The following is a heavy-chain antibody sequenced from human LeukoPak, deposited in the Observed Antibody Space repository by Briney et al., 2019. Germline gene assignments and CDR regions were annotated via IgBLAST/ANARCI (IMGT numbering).Heavy chain of an antibody. CDR1: GGTFSSYA. CDR2: IIPIFGTA. CDR3: ARAQLDYSNPRPLARLDY. J-gene: IGHJ4*02. D-gene: IGHD4-11*01. V-gene: IGHV1-69*06. Sequence: ASVKVSCKASGGTFSSYAISWVRQAPGQGLEWMGGIIPIFGTANYAQKFQGRVTITADKSTSTAYMELSSLRSEDTAVYYCARAQLDYSNPRPLARLDYWGQGTLVTVSS.